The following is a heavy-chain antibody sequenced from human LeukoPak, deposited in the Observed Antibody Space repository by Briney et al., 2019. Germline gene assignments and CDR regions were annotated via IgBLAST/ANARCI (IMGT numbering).Heavy chain of an antibody. Sequence: GGSLRLSCAASGFTFTNAWMSWVRQAPGKGLECVGRIKSKADGRTTDCAAPVKGRFTISGDDSKNTLYLQMNNLKTEDTAVYYCTTGFPNYGDYRGYFQHWGQGTLVTVAS. CDR1: GFTFTNAW. V-gene: IGHV3-15*01. CDR3: TTGFPNYGDYRGYFQH. J-gene: IGHJ1*01. CDR2: IKSKADGRTT. D-gene: IGHD4-17*01.